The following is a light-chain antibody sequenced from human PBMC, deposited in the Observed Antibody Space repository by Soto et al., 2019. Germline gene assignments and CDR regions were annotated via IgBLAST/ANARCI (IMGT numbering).Light chain of an antibody. J-gene: IGKJ1*01. Sequence: IVLTQSPGTLSLSPGERATLFCRASQSVTSNYFAWYQQKPGQAPRLLIYGISDRDTGIPDRFSGSGSGTDFTLTISRLEPEDFAVYYCEQYGSSPRTFGQGTKVEIK. CDR1: QSVTSNY. CDR3: EQYGSSPRT. CDR2: GIS. V-gene: IGKV3-20*01.